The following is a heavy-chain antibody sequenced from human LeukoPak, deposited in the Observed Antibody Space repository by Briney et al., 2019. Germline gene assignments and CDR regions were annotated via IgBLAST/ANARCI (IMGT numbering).Heavy chain of an antibody. CDR3: ARSIVGVRKRNDY. Sequence: GASVEVSCKASGYTFTSYDIIWVRQASGQGLESMGWMNPNSGYTGYAQKFQGRVTMTRTTSISTAYMELTSLTSEDSAVYYCARSIVGVRKRNDYWGQGTLVTVSS. V-gene: IGHV1-8*01. CDR1: GYTFTSYD. CDR2: MNPNSGYT. D-gene: IGHD1-26*01. J-gene: IGHJ4*02.